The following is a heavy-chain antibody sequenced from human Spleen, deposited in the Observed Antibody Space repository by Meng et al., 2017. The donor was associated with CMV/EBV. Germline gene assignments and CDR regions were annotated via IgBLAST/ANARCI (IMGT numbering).Heavy chain of an antibody. CDR1: GGSISSSNW. CDR3: ASRGHCSSTSCSRDRFDY. V-gene: IGHV4-4*02. CDR2: INHSGST. J-gene: IGHJ4*02. Sequence: SETLSLTCAVSGGSISSSNWWSWVRQPPGKGLEWIGEINHSGSTDYNPSLKSRVTISVDTSKNQFSLKLSSVTAADTAVYYCASRGHCSSTSCSRDRFDYWGQGTLVTVSS. D-gene: IGHD2-2*01.